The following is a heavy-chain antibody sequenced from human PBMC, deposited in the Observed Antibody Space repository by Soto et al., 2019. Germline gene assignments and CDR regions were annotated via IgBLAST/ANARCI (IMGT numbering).Heavy chain of an antibody. CDR3: EVVPRIAAGEVFYI. V-gene: IGHV1-69*01. D-gene: IGHD6-13*01. J-gene: IGHJ3*02. Sequence: QVQLVQSGAEVKKPGSSVKVSCKASGGTFSRYAISWVRQAPGQGLEWMGGIIPIFGTANYAPKFQGRVTINADESRSTAYMERSSLRAEDTAVYYCEVVPRIAAGEVFYIRGQGKMGTVSS. CDR2: IIPIFGTA. CDR1: GGTFSRYA.